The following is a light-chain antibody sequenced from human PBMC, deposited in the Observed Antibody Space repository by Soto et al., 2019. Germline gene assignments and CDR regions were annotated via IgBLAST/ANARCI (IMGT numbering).Light chain of an antibody. V-gene: IGLV2-14*01. J-gene: IGLJ1*01. CDR2: EVS. CDR3: NSYTSSSTPLYV. CDR1: SSDVGGYNY. Sequence: QSVLTQPASVSGSPGQSITISCTGTSSDVGGYNYVSWYQQHPGKAPKLMIYEVSNRPSGVSNRVSGSKSGNTASLTISGLQAEDEADYYCNSYTSSSTPLYVFGTGTKVTVL.